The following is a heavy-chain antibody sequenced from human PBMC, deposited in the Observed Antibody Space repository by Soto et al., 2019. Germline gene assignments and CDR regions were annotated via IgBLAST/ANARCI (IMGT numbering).Heavy chain of an antibody. Sequence: GGSLRLSCAASGFTFSSYAMHWVRQAPGKGLEWVAVISYDGSNKYYADSVKGRFTISRDNSKNTLYLQMNSLRAEDTAVYYCARDPYASGQRSYFDYWGQGTLVTVSS. CDR1: GFTFSSYA. V-gene: IGHV3-30-3*01. CDR2: ISYDGSNK. J-gene: IGHJ4*02. CDR3: ARDPYASGQRSYFDY. D-gene: IGHD6-19*01.